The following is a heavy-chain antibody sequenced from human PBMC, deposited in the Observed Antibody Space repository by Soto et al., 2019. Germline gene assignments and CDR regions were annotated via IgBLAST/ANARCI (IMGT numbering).Heavy chain of an antibody. CDR2: ISYDGSNK. CDR3: AKGPRYFDPMPLDY. J-gene: IGHJ4*02. CDR1: GFTFSSYG. Sequence: GGSLILSCAASGFTFSSYGMHWVRQAPGKGLEWVAIISYDGSNKYYADSVKGRFTISRDNSKNTLYLQMNSLRAEDTAVYYCAKGPRYFDPMPLDYWGQGTLVTXSS. D-gene: IGHD3-9*01. V-gene: IGHV3-30*18.